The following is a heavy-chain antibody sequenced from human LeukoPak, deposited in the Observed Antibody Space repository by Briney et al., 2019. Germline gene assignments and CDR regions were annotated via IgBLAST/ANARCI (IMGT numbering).Heavy chain of an antibody. D-gene: IGHD3-3*01. CDR1: GGSISSSHYY. CDR3: ARQISDYYYYYIDV. J-gene: IGHJ6*03. CDR2: IYYSGTT. Sequence: SETLSLTCTVSGGSISSSHYYWGWIRQSPGKGLEWIGTIYYSGTTCYNPSLESRVTISEDMSKNQFSLTLRSVTAADTAVYYCARQISDYYYYYIDVWGKGTTVTVSS. V-gene: IGHV4-39*01.